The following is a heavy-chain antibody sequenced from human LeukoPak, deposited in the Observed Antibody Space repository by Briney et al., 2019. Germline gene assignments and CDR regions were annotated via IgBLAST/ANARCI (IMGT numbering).Heavy chain of an antibody. CDR1: GYTFTSYD. CDR2: IIPIFGTA. J-gene: IGHJ4*02. D-gene: IGHD3-22*01. CDR3: ARDKGSSGYYEGFDY. V-gene: IGHV1-69*13. Sequence: ASVKVSCKASGYTFTSYDISWVRQAPGQGLEWMGGIIPIFGTANYAQKFQGRVTITADESTSTAYMELSSLRSEDTAVYYCARDKGSSGYYEGFDYWGQGTLVTVSS.